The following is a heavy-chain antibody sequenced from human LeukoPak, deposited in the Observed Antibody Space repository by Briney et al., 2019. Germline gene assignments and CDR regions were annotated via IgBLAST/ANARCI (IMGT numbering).Heavy chain of an antibody. Sequence: PSETLSLTCTVSGGSISSSSYYWDWIRQPPGKGLEWIGSIYYSGSTYYNPSLKSRVTISVDTSKNQFSLKLSSVTAADTAMYYCARAHYREPLLYWGQGTLVTVSS. V-gene: IGHV4-39*07. D-gene: IGHD1-14*01. CDR3: ARAHYREPLLY. CDR1: GGSISSSSYY. J-gene: IGHJ4*02. CDR2: IYYSGST.